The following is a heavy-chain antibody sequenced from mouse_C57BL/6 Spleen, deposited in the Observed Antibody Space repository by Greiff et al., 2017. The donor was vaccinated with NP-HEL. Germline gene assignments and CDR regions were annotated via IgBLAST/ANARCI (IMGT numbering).Heavy chain of an antibody. CDR1: GYSITSGYY. Sequence: EVQLQESGPGLVKPSQSLSLTCSVTGYSITSGYYWNWIRQFPGNKLEWMGYIRYDGSNNYNPSLKNRISITRDTSKNQFFLKLNSVTTEDTATYYCAREGYYYGSSYYAMDYWGQGTSVTVSS. V-gene: IGHV3-6*01. D-gene: IGHD1-1*01. CDR2: IRYDGSN. J-gene: IGHJ4*01. CDR3: AREGYYYGSSYYAMDY.